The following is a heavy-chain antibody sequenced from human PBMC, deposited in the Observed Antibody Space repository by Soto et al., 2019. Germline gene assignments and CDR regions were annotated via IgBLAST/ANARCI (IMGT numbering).Heavy chain of an antibody. CDR1: GFTFSNYS. D-gene: IGHD4-17*01. J-gene: IGHJ4*02. CDR2: ISSTSTFI. CDR3: TRVYGDYGSLSDY. Sequence: GGSLRLSCAASGFTFSNYSVNWVRQAPGKGLEWVSSISSTSTFIYYADSVRGRFTISRDNAKNSLYLQMNSLRAEDTAAYYCTRVYGDYGSLSDYWGRGTLVTVSS. V-gene: IGHV3-21*01.